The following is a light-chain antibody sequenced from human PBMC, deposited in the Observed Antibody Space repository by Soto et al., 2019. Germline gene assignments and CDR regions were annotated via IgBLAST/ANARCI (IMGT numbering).Light chain of an antibody. CDR3: TSYAGNNKYV. Sequence: QSALTQPPSASGSPGQSVTISCTGTSRDVGGYNYVSWYQQHPGKAPRLMIYEVSKRPSGVPDRFSGSKSGNTASLTVSGVQAEDEADYYCTSYAGNNKYVFGTGTKLTVL. V-gene: IGLV2-8*01. CDR1: SRDVGGYNY. J-gene: IGLJ1*01. CDR2: EVS.